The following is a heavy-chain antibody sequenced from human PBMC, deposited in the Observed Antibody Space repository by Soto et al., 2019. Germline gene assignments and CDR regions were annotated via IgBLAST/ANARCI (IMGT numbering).Heavy chain of an antibody. Sequence: QVQLVESGGGLVKPGGSLRLSCAASGFTFSDYYMSWIRQAPGKGLEWVSYISSSGSTIYYADSVKGRFTISRDNAKNSLYLQINSLRAEDTAVYYCARDSRFLEWLLSAFDYWGQGTLVTVSS. J-gene: IGHJ4*02. CDR1: GFTFSDYY. CDR2: ISSSGSTI. V-gene: IGHV3-11*01. D-gene: IGHD3-3*01. CDR3: ARDSRFLEWLLSAFDY.